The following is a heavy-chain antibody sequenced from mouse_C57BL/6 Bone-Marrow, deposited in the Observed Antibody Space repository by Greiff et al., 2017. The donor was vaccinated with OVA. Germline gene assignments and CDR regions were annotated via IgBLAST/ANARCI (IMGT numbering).Heavy chain of an antibody. J-gene: IGHJ1*03. CDR2: ISYDGSN. CDR3: ASGPSYYYGSSWYFDV. CDR1: GYSITSGYY. V-gene: IGHV3-6*01. D-gene: IGHD1-1*01. Sequence: EVKLMESGPGLVKPSQSLSLTCSVTGYSITSGYYWNWIRQFPGNKLEWMGYISYDGSNNYNPSLKNRISITRDTSKNQFCLKLNSVTTEDTATYYGASGPSYYYGSSWYFDVWGTGTTVTVSS.